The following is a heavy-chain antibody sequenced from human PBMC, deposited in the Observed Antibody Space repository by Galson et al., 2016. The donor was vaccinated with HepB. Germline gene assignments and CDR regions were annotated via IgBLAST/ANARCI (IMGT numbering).Heavy chain of an antibody. Sequence: SVKVSCKASGGTFSSHAISWVRQAPGQGLEWMGGIIPIFGTASYAQKFQGRVTITADESTSTAYMELSSLRSEDTAVYYCAKSEYYYDRSGYTRYFDYWGQGTLVTVSS. CDR1: GGTFSSHA. CDR2: IIPIFGTA. D-gene: IGHD3-22*01. J-gene: IGHJ4*02. V-gene: IGHV1-69*13. CDR3: AKSEYYYDRSGYTRYFDY.